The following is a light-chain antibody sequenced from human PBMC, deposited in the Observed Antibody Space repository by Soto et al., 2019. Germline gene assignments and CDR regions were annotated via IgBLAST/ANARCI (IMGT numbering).Light chain of an antibody. CDR3: ASYVGGNSYV. CDR1: SSDVGAYNL. Sequence: QSVLTQPASVSGSPGQSITISCTGTSSDVGAYNLVSWYQHHPGKAPKLMIYEGSKRPSGVSNRFSGSKSGNTASLTISGLQAEDEADYHCASYVGGNSYVFGSGTKVSVL. J-gene: IGLJ1*01. V-gene: IGLV2-23*01. CDR2: EGS.